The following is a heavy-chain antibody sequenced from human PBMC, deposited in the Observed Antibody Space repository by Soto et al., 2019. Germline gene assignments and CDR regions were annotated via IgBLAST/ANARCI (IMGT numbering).Heavy chain of an antibody. J-gene: IGHJ4*01. CDR3: AREDGGGPLDY. V-gene: IGHV1-3*01. D-gene: IGHD3-10*01. CDR1: GYIFTSYN. CDR2: ITPATGNT. Sequence: GASVKVSCKTFGYIFTSYNMHWVRQAPGQSPEWMGFITPATGNTEYSQRFQGRVTITRDTSASTVYMDLSSLRSEDTAVYYCAREDGGGPLDYWGQGTLVNVSS.